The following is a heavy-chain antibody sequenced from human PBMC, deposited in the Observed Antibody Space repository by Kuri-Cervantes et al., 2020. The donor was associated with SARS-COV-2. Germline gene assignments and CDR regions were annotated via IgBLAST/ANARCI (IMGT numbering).Heavy chain of an antibody. J-gene: IGHJ4*02. D-gene: IGHD6-25*01. V-gene: IGHV3-23*01. CDR1: GFTFSSYA. CDR2: ISGSGGST. CDR3: ARDRQRDFDF. Sequence: GESLKISCAASGFTFSSYAMSWVRQAPGKGLEWVSAISGSGGSTYYADSVKGRFTISRDNSKNTLYLQMNSLRPEDTAVYYCARDRQRDFDFWGQGTLVTSPQ.